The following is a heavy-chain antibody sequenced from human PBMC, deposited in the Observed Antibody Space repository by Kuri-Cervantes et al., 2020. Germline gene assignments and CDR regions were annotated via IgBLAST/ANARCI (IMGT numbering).Heavy chain of an antibody. CDR3: ARGPQPIRLRGGQSDYYYYYYMDV. V-gene: IGHV4-34*01. D-gene: IGHD4-17*01. Sequence: SETLSLTCAVYGVSFSDYYWSWIRQPPGKGLEWIGEIIHSGSTNYNPSLKSRVTISVDTSKNQFSLKLSSVTAADTAVYYCARGPQPIRLRGGQSDYYYYYYMDVWGKGTTVTVSS. J-gene: IGHJ6*03. CDR1: GVSFSDYY. CDR2: IIHSGST.